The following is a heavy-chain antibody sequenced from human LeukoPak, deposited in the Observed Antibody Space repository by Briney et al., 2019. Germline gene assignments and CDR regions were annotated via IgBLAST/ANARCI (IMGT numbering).Heavy chain of an antibody. V-gene: IGHV1-2*02. CDR1: GYPLSDYY. CDR2: IRGDTGDT. D-gene: IGHD1-1*01. Sequence: ASVTISCKTSGYPLSDYYMHWVRQAPGQGLEWMGWIRGDTGDTDSPQKFRGRVTMTRDTSTDRAYLERSRLRYDDTAIYFCARVRVNCCDYWGQGTLVTVSS. CDR3: ARVRVNCCDY. J-gene: IGHJ4*02.